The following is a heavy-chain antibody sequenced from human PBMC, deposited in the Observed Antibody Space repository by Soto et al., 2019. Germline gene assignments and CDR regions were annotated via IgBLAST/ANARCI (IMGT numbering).Heavy chain of an antibody. V-gene: IGHV3-48*02. Sequence: EVQLVESGGGLVQPGGSLRLSCAASGFTFSSYSMNWVRQAPGKGLEWVSYISSSSSTIYYADSVKGRFTISRDNAKNTLYLQMNSLRDEHTAVYYCARVATVTTSYYYYGMDVWGQGTTVTVSS. CDR3: ARVATVTTSYYYYGMDV. CDR2: ISSSSSTI. D-gene: IGHD4-17*01. J-gene: IGHJ6*02. CDR1: GFTFSSYS.